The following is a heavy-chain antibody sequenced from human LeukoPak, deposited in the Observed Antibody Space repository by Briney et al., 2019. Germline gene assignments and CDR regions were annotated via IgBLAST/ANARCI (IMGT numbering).Heavy chain of an antibody. D-gene: IGHD4-17*01. CDR3: ARVLDYGDSSYYFDY. CDR2: IIPILGIA. V-gene: IGHV1-69*04. Sequence: ASVKVSCKASGGTFSSYAISWVRQAPGQGLEWMGRIIPILGIANYAQKLQGRVTMTTDTSTSTAYMELRSLRSDDTAVYYCARVLDYGDSSYYFDYWGQGTLVTVSS. CDR1: GGTFSSYA. J-gene: IGHJ4*02.